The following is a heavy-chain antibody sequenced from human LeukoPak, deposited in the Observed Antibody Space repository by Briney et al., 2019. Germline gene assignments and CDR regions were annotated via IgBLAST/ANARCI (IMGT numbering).Heavy chain of an antibody. D-gene: IGHD3-22*01. V-gene: IGHV3-21*01. CDR2: ISTSGTYI. CDR1: GFTFSTYN. CDR3: ARGYYEAFDI. J-gene: IGHJ3*02. Sequence: PGGSLRLSWAASGFTFSTYNMNWVRQAPGKGLEWVSSISTSGTYIYYADSVKGRFTVSRDNAKDSLYLQMNSLRAEDTAVYYCARGYYEAFDIWGQGTMVTVSS.